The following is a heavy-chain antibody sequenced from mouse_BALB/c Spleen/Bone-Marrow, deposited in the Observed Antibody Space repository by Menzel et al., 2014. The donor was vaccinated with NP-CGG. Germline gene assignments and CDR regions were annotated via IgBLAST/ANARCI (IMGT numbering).Heavy chain of an antibody. CDR1: GYTFSSYW. D-gene: IGHD1-2*01. V-gene: IGHV1-9*01. CDR3: ARRGHGFAWFAY. J-gene: IGHJ3*01. Sequence: QAQLKESGTELMKPGASVKISCKATGYTFSSYWIEWVNQRPGHGLEWIGGILPGSGSTNYNEKFKGKATFTADTSSNTAYMQLSSLTSEDSAVYYCARRGHGFAWFAYWGQGTLVTVSA. CDR2: ILPGSGST.